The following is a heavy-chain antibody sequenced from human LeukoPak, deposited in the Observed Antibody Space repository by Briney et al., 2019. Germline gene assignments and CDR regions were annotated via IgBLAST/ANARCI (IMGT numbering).Heavy chain of an antibody. D-gene: IGHD3-10*02. CDR1: GYTFTSYY. J-gene: IGHJ6*03. CDR3: ARDPVRGPYYYYMDV. CDR2: INPSGGST. V-gene: IGHV1-46*01. Sequence: ASVKVSCKASGYTFTSYYIHWVRQAPGQGLEWMGIINPSGGSTSYAQKFQGRVTMTRDTSTSTVYMELSSLRSEDTAVYYCARDPVRGPYYYYMDVWGKGTTVTVSS.